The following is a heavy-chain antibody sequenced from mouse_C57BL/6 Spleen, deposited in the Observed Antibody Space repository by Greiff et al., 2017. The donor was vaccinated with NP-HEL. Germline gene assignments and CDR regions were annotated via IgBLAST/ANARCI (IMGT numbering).Heavy chain of an antibody. CDR1: GYTFTDYY. CDR3: AREGLRLGFAY. Sequence: EVQLQQSGPVLVKPGASVKMSCKASGYTFTDYYMNWVKQSHGKSLEWIGVINPYNGGTSYNQKFKGKATLTVDKSSSTAYMELNSLTSEDSAVYYCAREGLRLGFAYWGQGTLVTVSA. V-gene: IGHV1-19*01. J-gene: IGHJ3*01. D-gene: IGHD2-4*01. CDR2: INPYNGGT.